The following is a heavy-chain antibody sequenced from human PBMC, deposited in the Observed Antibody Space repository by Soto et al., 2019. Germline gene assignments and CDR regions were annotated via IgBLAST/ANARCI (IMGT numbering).Heavy chain of an antibody. CDR1: GYTFTSYA. J-gene: IGHJ5*02. CDR3: ARDTRSALYDFNNWFDP. V-gene: IGHV1-3*01. D-gene: IGHD3-3*01. Sequence: QVQLVQSGAEVKKPGASVKVSCKASGYTFTSYAMQWVRQAPGQRLEWMGWINAGNGNTKYSQKFQGRVTITRDTSASTAYMELSSLRSEDTAVYYCARDTRSALYDFNNWFDPWGQGTLVTVSS. CDR2: INAGNGNT.